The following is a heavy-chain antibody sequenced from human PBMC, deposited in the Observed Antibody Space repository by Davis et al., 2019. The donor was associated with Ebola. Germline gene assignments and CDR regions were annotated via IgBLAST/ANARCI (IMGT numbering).Heavy chain of an antibody. D-gene: IGHD5-24*01. V-gene: IGHV5-51*01. CDR3: ARGTDGYNPGGYFDS. CDR2: IYPSDSDT. CDR1: GNSFSSHW. J-gene: IGHJ4*02. Sequence: GESLKISCKDSGNSFSSHWIGWVRQMPGKGLEWMGLIYPSDSDTVYSPSFQGQVNISVDKSITTAYLQWSSLKASDTAMYYCARGTDGYNPGGYFDSWGQGTLVTVSS.